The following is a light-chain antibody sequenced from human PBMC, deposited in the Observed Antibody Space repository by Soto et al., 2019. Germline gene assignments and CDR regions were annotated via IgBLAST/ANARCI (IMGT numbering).Light chain of an antibody. J-gene: IGLJ1*01. Sequence: QSVLTQPASVSGSPGQSLTVSCTGTSSDVGGYNYVSWYQQRPGKAPKLMIYEVSNRPSGVSDRFSGSKSGNTASLTISGLQAEDEADYYCSSYTSSSTYVFXTGTKVTVL. CDR3: SSYTSSSTYV. V-gene: IGLV2-14*01. CDR2: EVS. CDR1: SSDVGGYNY.